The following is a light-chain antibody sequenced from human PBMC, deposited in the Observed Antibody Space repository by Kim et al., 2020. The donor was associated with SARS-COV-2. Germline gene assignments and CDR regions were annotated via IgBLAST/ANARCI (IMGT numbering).Light chain of an antibody. CDR3: HSQGGSLRNNYL. CDR2: YSA. V-gene: IGLV3-19*01. CDR1: NRRTNS. J-gene: IGLJ1*01. Sequence: GRTVRMTCLGANRRTNSATCCKQEPRQAPVLIVYYSASIPSGLTGRLSGCSSGNTAALTITGAGTEDEAVYYCHSQGGSLRNNYLFGPGTKVTVL.